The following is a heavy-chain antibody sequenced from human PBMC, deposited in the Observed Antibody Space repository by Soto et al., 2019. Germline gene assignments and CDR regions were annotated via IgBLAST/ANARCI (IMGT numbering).Heavy chain of an antibody. CDR2: IIPIFGTA. D-gene: IGHD5-18*01. CDR3: ASSDTAMVPDYYYGMDV. J-gene: IGHJ6*04. V-gene: IGHV1-69*13. Sequence: ASVKVSCKASGGTFSSYAISWVRQAPGQGLEWMGGIIPIFGTANYAQKFQGRVTITADESTSTAYMELSSLRSEDTAVYYCASSDTAMVPDYYYGMDVWGKGTTVTVSS. CDR1: GGTFSSYA.